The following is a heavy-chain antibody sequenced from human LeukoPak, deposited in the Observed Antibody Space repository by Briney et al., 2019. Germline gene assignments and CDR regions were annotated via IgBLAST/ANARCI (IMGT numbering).Heavy chain of an antibody. D-gene: IGHD2-2*01. V-gene: IGHV4-34*01. CDR1: GGSFSGYY. Sequence: PSETLSLTCAVYGGSFSGYYWSWLRQPPGKGLKWIGEINHSGSTNYNPSLKSRVTISVDTSKNHFSLKLSSVTAADTAVYYCARGVYCSSTSCYFLSWFDPWGQGTPVTVSS. CDR2: INHSGST. J-gene: IGHJ5*02. CDR3: ARGVYCSSTSCYFLSWFDP.